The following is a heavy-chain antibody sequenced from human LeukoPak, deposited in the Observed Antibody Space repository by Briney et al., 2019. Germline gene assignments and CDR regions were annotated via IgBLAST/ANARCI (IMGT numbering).Heavy chain of an antibody. CDR1: GGSISSYY. CDR2: IYTSGST. CDR3: ARDEMTSAAGYYYYMDV. D-gene: IGHD6-13*01. J-gene: IGHJ6*03. Sequence: SETLSLTCTVSGGSISSYYWRWIRQPAGKGLEWIGRIYTSGSTNYNPSLKSRVTMSVDTSKNQFSLKLSSVTAADTAVYYCARDEMTSAAGYYYYMDVWGKGTTVTVSS. V-gene: IGHV4-4*07.